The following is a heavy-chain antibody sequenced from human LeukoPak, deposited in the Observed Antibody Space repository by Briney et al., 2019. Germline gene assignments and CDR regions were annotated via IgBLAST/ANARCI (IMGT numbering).Heavy chain of an antibody. V-gene: IGHV3-33*01. Sequence: PGGSLRLSCAASGFTFSGYGLHWVRQAPGKGLEWVALIWYDGSNKFYAESVRGRFTISRDSSKNTLYLQMNSLRAEDTAVYYCARDLSKAQFDFWGQGTMVTVSS. CDR3: ARDLSKAQFDF. D-gene: IGHD2/OR15-2a*01. CDR1: GFTFSGYG. J-gene: IGHJ3*01. CDR2: IWYDGSNK.